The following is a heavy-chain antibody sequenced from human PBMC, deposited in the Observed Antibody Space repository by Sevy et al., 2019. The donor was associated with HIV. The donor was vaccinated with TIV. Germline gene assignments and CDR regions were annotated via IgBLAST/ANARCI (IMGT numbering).Heavy chain of an antibody. CDR1: GFSFGDYA. CDR2: LKNKARGGTL. V-gene: IGHV3-49*04. Sequence: GGYLRLSCTASGFSFGDYAMNWVRQAPGKGLEWVAFLKNKARGGTLDHAASVKGRFTISRDDSKSIVYLQMNDLRTEDTGVYYCTRWKLAQSIFDYWGQGALVTVSS. D-gene: IGHD1-1*01. CDR3: TRWKLAQSIFDY. J-gene: IGHJ4*02.